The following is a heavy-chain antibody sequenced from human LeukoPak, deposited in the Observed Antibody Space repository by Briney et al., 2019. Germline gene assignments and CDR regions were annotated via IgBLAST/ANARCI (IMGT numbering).Heavy chain of an antibody. CDR1: GFTFSSFA. J-gene: IGHJ4*02. D-gene: IGHD2-15*01. CDR3: AKAPEYCSGGSCSPYYFGY. CDR2: LSGRGGRT. V-gene: IGHV3-23*01. Sequence: PGGSLRLSCAASGFTFSSFAMRWVRQAPGKGLEWVSALSGRGGRTNYAGAVTGWFTISRGNAKITVYLQKNRLRAEVTSVYYCAKAPEYCSGGSCSPYYFGYWGQGTLVTVSS.